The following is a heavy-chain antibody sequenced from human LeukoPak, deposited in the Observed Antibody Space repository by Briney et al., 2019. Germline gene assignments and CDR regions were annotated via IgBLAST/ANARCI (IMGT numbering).Heavy chain of an antibody. D-gene: IGHD3-22*01. CDR3: ARQVRDSSGYYSYYFDY. V-gene: IGHV5-51*01. J-gene: IGHJ4*02. Sequence: GESLKISCKGSGYSFTTYWIGWVRQMPGRGLEWMGIIYPGDSDTRYSPSLQGQVTISADKSISTAYLQWSSLKASDTAMYYCARQVRDSSGYYSYYFDYWGQGTLVTVSS. CDR2: IYPGDSDT. CDR1: GYSFTTYW.